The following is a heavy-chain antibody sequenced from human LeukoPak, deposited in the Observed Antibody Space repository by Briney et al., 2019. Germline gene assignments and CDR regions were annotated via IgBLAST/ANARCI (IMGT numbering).Heavy chain of an antibody. CDR3: AQGSSSSVFTHFGPYYFDY. CDR2: ISWNSGSI. J-gene: IGHJ4*02. V-gene: IGHV3-9*01. Sequence: HSGRSLRLSCAASGFTFDDYAMHWVRQAPGKGLEGVSGISWNSGSIGYADSVKGRFTISRDNAKNSLYLQMNSLRAEDTALYYCAQGSSSSVFTHFGPYYFDYWGQGTLVTVSS. CDR1: GFTFDDYA. D-gene: IGHD6-6*01.